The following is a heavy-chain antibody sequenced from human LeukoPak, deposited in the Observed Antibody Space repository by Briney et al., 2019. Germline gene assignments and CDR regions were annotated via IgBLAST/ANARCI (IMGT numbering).Heavy chain of an antibody. J-gene: IGHJ4*02. D-gene: IGHD6-13*01. CDR3: AGPGIAAAD. CDR1: GGSISSGSYF. CDR2: IYTSGST. Sequence: PSETLSLTCTVSGGSISSGSYFWSWLRQPAGKGLEWIGRIYTSGSTNYNPSLKSRVTMSVDTSKNQFSLKLSSVTAADTAVYYCAGPGIAAADWGQGTLVTVSS. V-gene: IGHV4-61*02.